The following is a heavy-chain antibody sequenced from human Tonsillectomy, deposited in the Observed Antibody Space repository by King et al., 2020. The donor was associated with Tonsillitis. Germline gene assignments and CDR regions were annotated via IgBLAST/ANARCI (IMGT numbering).Heavy chain of an antibody. J-gene: IGHJ4*02. Sequence: VQLVESGGGLVQPGRSLRLSCTASGFAFGAYAMSWFRQAPGKGLEWVGFIRSKAYGGTTDYAASVRGRFTISRDDSKSIAFQQMSSLKTEDTAIYYCTRYDSSGYQRFDYWGQGTLVTVSP. D-gene: IGHD3-22*01. CDR2: IRSKAYGGTT. CDR3: TRYDSSGYQRFDY. V-gene: IGHV3-49*03. CDR1: GFAFGAYA.